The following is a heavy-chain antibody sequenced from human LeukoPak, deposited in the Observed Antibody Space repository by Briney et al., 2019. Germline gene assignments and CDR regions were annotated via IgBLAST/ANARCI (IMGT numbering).Heavy chain of an antibody. V-gene: IGHV4-34*01. J-gene: IGHJ4*02. CDR1: GGSISSYY. CDR2: INHSGST. CDR3: ARGPNLYDYVWGSYRPFDY. D-gene: IGHD3-16*02. Sequence: SETLSLTCTVSGGSISSYYWSWIRQPPGKGLEWIGEINHSGSTNYNPSLKSRVTISVDTSKNQFSLKLSSVTAADTAVYYCARGPNLYDYVWGSYRPFDYWGQGTLVTVSS.